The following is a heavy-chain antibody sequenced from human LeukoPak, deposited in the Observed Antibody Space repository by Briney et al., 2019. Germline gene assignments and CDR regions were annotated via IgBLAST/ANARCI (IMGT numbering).Heavy chain of an antibody. Sequence: SETLSLTCTVSGGSISSSSYYWGWIRQPPGKGLEWIGSIYYSGSTYYNPSLKSRVTISVDTSKNQFSLKLSSVTAAESDVYYCAWYYCRSTSCGGFDYWGQGTLVTVSS. D-gene: IGHD2-2*01. CDR1: GGSISSSSYY. CDR3: AWYYCRSTSCGGFDY. V-gene: IGHV4-39*01. J-gene: IGHJ4*02. CDR2: IYYSGST.